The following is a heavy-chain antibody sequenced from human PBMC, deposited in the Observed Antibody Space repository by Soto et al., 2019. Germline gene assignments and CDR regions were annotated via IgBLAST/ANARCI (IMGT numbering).Heavy chain of an antibody. J-gene: IGHJ4*02. Sequence: QVQLVESGGGVVQPGRSLRLSCAASGFTFSSYAMHWVRQAPGKGLEWVAVISYDGSNKYYADSVKGRFTISRDNSKNTLYLQMNSLRAEDTAVYYCASIGVPLNPPRVYGSGSYYPYWGQGTLVTVSS. D-gene: IGHD3-10*01. CDR2: ISYDGSNK. CDR3: ASIGVPLNPPRVYGSGSYYPY. CDR1: GFTFSSYA. V-gene: IGHV3-30-3*01.